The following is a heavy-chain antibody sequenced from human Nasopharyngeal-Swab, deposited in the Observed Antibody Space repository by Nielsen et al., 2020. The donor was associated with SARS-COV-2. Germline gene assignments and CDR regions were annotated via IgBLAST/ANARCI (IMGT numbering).Heavy chain of an antibody. Sequence: SLKISCAASGFTFDDYAMHWVRQAPGKGPEWVSGISWNSGSIGYADSVKGRFTISRDNAKNSLYLQMNSLRAEDTALYYCATLGGYSGYDSEYGMDVWGQGTTVTVSS. V-gene: IGHV3-9*01. CDR1: GFTFDDYA. J-gene: IGHJ6*02. CDR2: ISWNSGSI. D-gene: IGHD5-12*01. CDR3: ATLGGYSGYDSEYGMDV.